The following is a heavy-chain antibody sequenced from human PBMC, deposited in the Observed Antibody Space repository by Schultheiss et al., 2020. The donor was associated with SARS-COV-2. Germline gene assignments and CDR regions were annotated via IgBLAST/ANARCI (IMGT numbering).Heavy chain of an antibody. CDR1: GGSFSGYY. CDR3: ARVMQATITSGYYYYYYMDV. D-gene: IGHD5-12*01. CDR2: IYYSGST. V-gene: IGHV4-34*01. J-gene: IGHJ6*03. Sequence: TLSLTCAVYGGSFSGYYWSWIRQPPGKGLEWIGYIYYSGSTYYNPSLKSRVTTSVDTSKNQFSLKLSSVTAADTAVYYCARVMQATITSGYYYYYYMDVWGKGTTVTVSS.